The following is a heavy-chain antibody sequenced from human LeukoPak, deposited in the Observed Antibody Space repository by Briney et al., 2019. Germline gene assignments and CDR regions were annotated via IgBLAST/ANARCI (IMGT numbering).Heavy chain of an antibody. V-gene: IGHV4-34*01. CDR2: INHSGST. Sequence: PSETLSLTCAVYGGSFSGYYWSWIRQPPGKGLEWIGEINHSGSTNYNPSLKSRVTISVDTSKNQFSLKLSSVTAADTAVYYCARGEQRLHPFSLDYWGQGTLVTVSS. CDR3: ARGEQRLHPFSLDY. J-gene: IGHJ4*02. D-gene: IGHD4-11*01. CDR1: GGSFSGYY.